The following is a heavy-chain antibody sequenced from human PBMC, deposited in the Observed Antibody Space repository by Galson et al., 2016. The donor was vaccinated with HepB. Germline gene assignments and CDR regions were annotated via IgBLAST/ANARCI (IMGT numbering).Heavy chain of an antibody. CDR3: ATYTSGSYTYSGAFDI. Sequence: SVKVSCKASGYTFTSSVISWVRQAPGQGLEWMGWITAYNGNTNYAQKFQGRVTLTTHTPTTTAYMELRSLRSDDTAVYYCATYTSGSYTYSGAFDIWGQGTMVTVSS. D-gene: IGHD3-16*01. V-gene: IGHV1-18*01. CDR1: GYTFTSSV. CDR2: ITAYNGNT. J-gene: IGHJ3*02.